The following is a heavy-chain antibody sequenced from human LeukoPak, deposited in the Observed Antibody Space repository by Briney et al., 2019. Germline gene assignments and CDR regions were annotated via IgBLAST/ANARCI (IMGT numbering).Heavy chain of an antibody. V-gene: IGHV4-4*02. J-gene: IGHJ4*02. CDR1: GGSISSSNW. D-gene: IGHD5-24*01. Sequence: PSETLSLTCAVSGGSISSSNWWSWVRQPPGKGLEWIGEIYHSGSTNYNPSLKSRVTISVDKSKNQFSLKLSSVTAADTTVYYCARRMKAWLQLGYFDYWGQGTLVTVSS. CDR2: IYHSGST. CDR3: ARRMKAWLQLGYFDY.